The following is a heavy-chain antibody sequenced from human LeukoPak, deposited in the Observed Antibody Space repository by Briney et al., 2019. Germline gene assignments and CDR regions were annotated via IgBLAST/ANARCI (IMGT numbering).Heavy chain of an antibody. CDR2: ISSSSSYT. J-gene: IGHJ4*02. V-gene: IGHV3-11*05. Sequence: GGSLRLSCAASGFTFSDYYMSWIRQAPGKGLEWVSYISSSSSYTNHADSVKGRFTISRDNAKNSLSLQMNSLRAEDTAVYYCAGAGSERRPLHYWGQGTLVTVSS. D-gene: IGHD1-1*01. CDR3: AGAGSERRPLHY. CDR1: GFTFSDYY.